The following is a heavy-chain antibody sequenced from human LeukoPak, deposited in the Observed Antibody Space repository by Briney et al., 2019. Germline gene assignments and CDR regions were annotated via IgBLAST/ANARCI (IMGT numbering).Heavy chain of an antibody. CDR2: INPSGGTT. CDR1: GWIFTSYY. Sequence: ASVKVSCKASGWIFTSYYMHWVRQAPARGLEWMGMINPSGGTTGYAPNFHDKFPMTRDTSTSTVYMELSSLKSEDTAVYYCARRDCTSINCLGANWLDPWGQGTLVTVSS. V-gene: IGHV1-46*01. J-gene: IGHJ5*02. D-gene: IGHD2-2*01. CDR3: ARRDCTSINCLGANWLDP.